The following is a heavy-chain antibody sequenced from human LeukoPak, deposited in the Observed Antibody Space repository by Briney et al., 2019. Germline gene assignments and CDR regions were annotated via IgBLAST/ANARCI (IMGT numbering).Heavy chain of an antibody. CDR1: GGSFSGYY. V-gene: IGHV4-34*01. J-gene: IGHJ6*02. D-gene: IGHD6-6*01. Sequence: SETLSLTCAVYGGSFSGYYWSWIRQPPGKGLEWIGEINHSGSTNYNPSLKSRVTISVETSKNQFSLKLTSVTAPDTAVYYCPTPRGGSSSYYYYYGMDVWGQGTTVTVSS. CDR2: INHSGST. CDR3: PTPRGGSSSYYYYYGMDV.